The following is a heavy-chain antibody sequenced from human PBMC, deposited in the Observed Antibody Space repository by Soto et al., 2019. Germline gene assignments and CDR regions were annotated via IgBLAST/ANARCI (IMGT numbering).Heavy chain of an antibody. CDR3: ARLPRIDAPYYYYYMDV. Sequence: ASVKVSCKASGYTFTSYGISWVRQAPGQGLEWMGWISAYNGNTNYAQKLQGRVTMTTDTSTSTAYMELRSLRSDDTAVYYCARLPRIDAPYYYYYMDVWGKGTTVTVSS. CDR1: GYTFTSYG. CDR2: ISAYNGNT. J-gene: IGHJ6*03. V-gene: IGHV1-18*01. D-gene: IGHD3-9*01.